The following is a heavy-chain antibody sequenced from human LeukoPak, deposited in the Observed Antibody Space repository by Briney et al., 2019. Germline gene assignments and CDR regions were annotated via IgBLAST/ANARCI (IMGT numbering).Heavy chain of an antibody. D-gene: IGHD4-17*01. Sequence: SETLSLACAVSGGSITTGDHSWNWIRQPPGKGLEWIGYIYHSGSTYYNPSLKSRVTISVDRSKNQFSLKLSSVTATDTAVYYCARKDYGVDSWGQGTLVTVSS. V-gene: IGHV4-30-2*01. CDR3: ARKDYGVDS. CDR1: GGSITTGDHS. CDR2: IYHSGST. J-gene: IGHJ4*02.